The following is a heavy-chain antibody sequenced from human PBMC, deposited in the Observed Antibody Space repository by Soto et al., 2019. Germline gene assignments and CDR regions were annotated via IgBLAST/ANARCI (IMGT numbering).Heavy chain of an antibody. Sequence: EVQLVESGGGLVKPGGSLRLSCAASGFTFSNAWMSWVRQAPGKGLEWVGRIKSKTDGGTTDYAAPVKGRFTISRDDSKNTLYLQMNSRKTEDTAVYYCTTDRKNDGYYYYYYMDVWGKGTTVTVSS. D-gene: IGHD1-1*01. V-gene: IGHV3-15*01. J-gene: IGHJ6*03. CDR1: GFTFSNAW. CDR2: IKSKTDGGTT. CDR3: TTDRKNDGYYYYYYMDV.